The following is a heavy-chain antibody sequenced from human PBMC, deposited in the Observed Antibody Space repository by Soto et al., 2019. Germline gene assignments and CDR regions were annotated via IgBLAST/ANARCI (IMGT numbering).Heavy chain of an antibody. CDR1: GFTFSDYA. D-gene: IGHD6-19*01. CDR3: AKGGRQWLVTSDVSY. CDR2: VSHDGRNT. Sequence: VQLVESGGGVVQPGRSLRLSCAASGFTFSDYAMHWVRQAPGKGLEWVAVVSHDGRNTHYADSVKGRFTISGDSSKNTVSLDMASLRAEDTAVYYCAKGGRQWLVTSDVSYWGQGALVTVSS. J-gene: IGHJ4*02. V-gene: IGHV3-30*18.